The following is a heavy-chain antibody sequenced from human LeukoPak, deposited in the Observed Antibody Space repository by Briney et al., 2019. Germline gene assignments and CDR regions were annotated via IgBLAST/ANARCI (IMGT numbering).Heavy chain of an antibody. J-gene: IGHJ4*02. CDR2: MNPNNGNT. CDR3: AREADRHDYFDY. D-gene: IGHD2-15*01. V-gene: IGHV1-8*01. Sequence: ASVKVSCKASGYTFTSYDINWVRQATGQGLEWMGWMNPNNGNTGYAQKFQGRVTMTRDMSTSTVYMELSSLRSEDTAVYYCAREADRHDYFDYWGQGTLVTVSS. CDR1: GYTFTSYD.